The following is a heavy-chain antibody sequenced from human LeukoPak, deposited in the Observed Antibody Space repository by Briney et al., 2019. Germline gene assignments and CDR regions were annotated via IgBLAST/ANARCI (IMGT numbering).Heavy chain of an antibody. V-gene: IGHV4-59*01. D-gene: IGHD3-10*01. CDR1: GGSISSYY. CDR3: AGGITRNYMDV. J-gene: IGHJ6*03. CDR2: IYYSGST. Sequence: SETLSLTCTVSGGSISSYYWSWIRQSPGKGLEWIGHIYYSGSTNYNPSLKSRVTISVDTSKKQFSLKLNSVTAADTAVYYCAGGITRNYMDVWGKGTTVTVSS.